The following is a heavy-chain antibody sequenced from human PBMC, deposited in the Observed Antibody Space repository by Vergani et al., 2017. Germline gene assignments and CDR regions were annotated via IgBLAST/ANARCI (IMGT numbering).Heavy chain of an antibody. V-gene: IGHV3-7*01. CDR2: IKQDGSEK. Sequence: EVQLVESGGGLVQPGGSLRLSCAASGFTFSSYWMSWVRQAPGKGLEWVANIKQDGSEKYYVDSVKGRFTISRDNAKNSLYLQMNSLRAEDTAVYYCARDTSPQYQPLLYLTFDYWGQGTLVTVSS. D-gene: IGHD2-2*02. CDR3: ARDTSPQYQPLLYLTFDY. J-gene: IGHJ4*02. CDR1: GFTFSSYW.